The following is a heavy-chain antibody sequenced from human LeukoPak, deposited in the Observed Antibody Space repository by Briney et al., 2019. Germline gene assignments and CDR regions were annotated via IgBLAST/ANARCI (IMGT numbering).Heavy chain of an antibody. J-gene: IGHJ3*02. V-gene: IGHV5-51*01. Sequence: GESLKISCKGSGYSFTSCWIGWVRQMPGKGLEWMGIIYPGDSDTRYSPSFQGQVTISADKSISTAYLQWSSLKASDTAMYYCARSPLYCSSTSCYPNAFDIWGQGTMVTVSS. CDR2: IYPGDSDT. CDR1: GYSFTSCW. D-gene: IGHD2-2*01. CDR3: ARSPLYCSSTSCYPNAFDI.